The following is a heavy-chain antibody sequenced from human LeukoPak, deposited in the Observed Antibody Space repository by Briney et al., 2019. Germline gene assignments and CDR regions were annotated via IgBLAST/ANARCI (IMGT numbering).Heavy chain of an antibody. V-gene: IGHV1-69*01. J-gene: IGHJ6*02. D-gene: IGHD6-13*01. CDR3: ARDEYSSSWRTDYYYYGMDV. CDR2: ITPIFGTA. CDR1: GGTFSSYA. Sequence: SVTVSCKASGGTFSSYAISWVRQAPGQGLEWMGGITPIFGTANYAQKFQGRVTITADESTSTAYMELSSLRSEDTAVYYCARDEYSSSWRTDYYYYGMDVWGQGTTVTVSS.